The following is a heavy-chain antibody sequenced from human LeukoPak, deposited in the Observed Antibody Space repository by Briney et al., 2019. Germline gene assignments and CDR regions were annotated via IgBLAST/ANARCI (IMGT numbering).Heavy chain of an antibody. Sequence: PSETLSLTCTVSGGSISSSSYYWGWIRQPPGKGLEWIGSIYYSGSTNYNPSLKSRVTISVDTSKNQFSLKLSSVTAADTAVYYCAREREQLVPTVGYYYYYMDVWGKGTTVTVSS. V-gene: IGHV4-39*07. CDR2: IYYSGST. CDR1: GGSISSSSYY. J-gene: IGHJ6*03. D-gene: IGHD6-6*01. CDR3: AREREQLVPTVGYYYYYMDV.